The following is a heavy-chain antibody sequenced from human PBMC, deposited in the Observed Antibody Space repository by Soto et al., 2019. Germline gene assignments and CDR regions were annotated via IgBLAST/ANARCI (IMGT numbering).Heavy chain of an antibody. J-gene: IGHJ4*02. Sequence: PSETLSLTCALYGGSFDGYYWSWIRQSPGKGLEWIGEIHHSGSTKYNPSLKSRVSLSVDTSTKQFSLKMTSMTAADRGVYYCARGVDYWSGYLFWGQGTPGT. V-gene: IGHV4-34*01. CDR1: GGSFDGYY. D-gene: IGHD3-3*01. CDR3: ARGVDYWSGYLF. CDR2: IHHSGST.